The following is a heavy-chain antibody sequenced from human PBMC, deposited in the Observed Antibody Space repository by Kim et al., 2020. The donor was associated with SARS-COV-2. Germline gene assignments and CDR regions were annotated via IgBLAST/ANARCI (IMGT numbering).Heavy chain of an antibody. CDR3: ARDMGRRVISPQDFDY. Sequence: GGSLRLSCAASGFTFSSYSINWVRQAPGKGLEWVSSISSSSSYIYYADSVKGRFTISRDNAKNSLYLQMNSLRAEDTAVYYCARDMGRRVISPQDFDYWGQGTLVTVSS. D-gene: IGHD3-16*02. CDR2: ISSSSSYI. J-gene: IGHJ4*02. V-gene: IGHV3-21*01. CDR1: GFTFSSYS.